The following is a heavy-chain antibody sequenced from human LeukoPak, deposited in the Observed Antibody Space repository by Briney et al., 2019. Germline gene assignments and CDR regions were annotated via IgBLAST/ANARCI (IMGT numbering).Heavy chain of an antibody. V-gene: IGHV3-7*01. CDR3: ARGDRRFEY. J-gene: IGHJ4*02. Sequence: QPGGSLRLSCAASGFTFSTYWMTWVRQAPGNGLEWVANIKEDGTEEYYVDSVKGRFTISRDNAKNSLSLQMKSLRPEDTAVYYCARGDRRFEYWGQGTLVTVSS. D-gene: IGHD2-21*01. CDR1: GFTFSTYW. CDR2: IKEDGTEE.